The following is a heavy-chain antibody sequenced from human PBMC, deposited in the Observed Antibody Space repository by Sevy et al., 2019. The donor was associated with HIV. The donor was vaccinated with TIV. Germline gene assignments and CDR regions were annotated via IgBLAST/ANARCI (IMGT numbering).Heavy chain of an antibody. D-gene: IGHD2-2*01. CDR3: TTSLFCSTSCFDAFDI. CDR1: GFTFSNAW. CDR2: IKSKTDGGTT. Sequence: GGSLRLSCAASGFTFSNAWMSWVRQAPGKGLEWVGRIKSKTDGGTTDYAAPVKGRLTIARYDSKNTLYLQMNSLKTEDTAVYYCTTSLFCSTSCFDAFDIWGQGTMVTVSS. V-gene: IGHV3-15*01. J-gene: IGHJ3*02.